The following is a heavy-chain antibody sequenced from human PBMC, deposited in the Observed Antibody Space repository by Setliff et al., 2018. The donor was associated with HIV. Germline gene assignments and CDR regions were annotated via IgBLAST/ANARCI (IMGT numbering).Heavy chain of an antibody. D-gene: IGHD2-15*01. CDR1: GDKYGSFD. V-gene: IGHV1-8*01. CDR2: VYASTGHT. J-gene: IGHJ6*03. CDR3: ARGIDILVKMGIYYHYMDV. Sequence: ASVKVSCKTSGDKYGSFDINWVRQASGQGLEWVGWVYASTGHTAYARKFEGRVTMTWDPSTGIGYMELNSLRADDTAVYYCARGIDILVKMGIYYHYMDVWGKGTTVTVSS.